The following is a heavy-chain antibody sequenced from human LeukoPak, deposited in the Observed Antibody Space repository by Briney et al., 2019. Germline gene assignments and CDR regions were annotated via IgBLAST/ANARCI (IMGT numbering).Heavy chain of an antibody. CDR2: ISYDGSNK. CDR3: AKDVYYYGSGSSTVFDY. D-gene: IGHD3-10*01. J-gene: IGHJ4*02. CDR1: GFTFSSYD. Sequence: GGSLRLSCAASGFTFSSYDMHWVRQAPGKGLEWVAIISYDGSNKYYADSVKGRFTISRDNSKNTLYLQMNSLRAEDTAVYYCAKDVYYYGSGSSTVFDYWGQGTLVTVSS. V-gene: IGHV3-30*18.